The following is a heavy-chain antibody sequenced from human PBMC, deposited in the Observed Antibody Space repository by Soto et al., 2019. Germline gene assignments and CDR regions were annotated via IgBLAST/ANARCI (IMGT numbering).Heavy chain of an antibody. CDR3: ARAPPRGVGATTIDHDY. J-gene: IGHJ4*02. D-gene: IGHD1-26*01. Sequence: GASVKVSCKASGYTFTSYYMHWVRQAPGQGLEWMGIINPSGGSTSYAQKFQGRVTMTRDTSTSTVYMELSSLRSEDTAVYYCARAPPRGVGATTIDHDYWGQGTLVPVSS. V-gene: IGHV1-46*01. CDR1: GYTFTSYY. CDR2: INPSGGST.